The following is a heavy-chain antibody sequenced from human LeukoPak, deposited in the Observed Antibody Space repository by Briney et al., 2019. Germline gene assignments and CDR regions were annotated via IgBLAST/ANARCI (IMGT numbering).Heavy chain of an antibody. D-gene: IGHD1-26*01. CDR2: VNADGGNT. J-gene: IGHJ4*02. Sequence: GGPFSFPCAALGFTLDNIRLGGSAQPPGKGWVGAPLVNADGGNTYYADSVKGRFTISRDNSKSTLILQMNSLRVEDTALYYCTKRVKYGGTWDHFADWGQGTLVTVSS. V-gene: IGHV3-23*01. CDR3: TKRVKYGGTWDHFAD. CDR1: GFTLDNIR.